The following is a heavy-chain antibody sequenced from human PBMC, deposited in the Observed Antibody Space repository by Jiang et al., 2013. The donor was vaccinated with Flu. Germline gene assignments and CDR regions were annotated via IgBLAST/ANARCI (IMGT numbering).Heavy chain of an antibody. J-gene: IGHJ6*02. CDR3: ARDLRDYVVSNIMDV. V-gene: IGHV3-30-3*01. Sequence: SLRLSCATSGFTFSSYAVHWVRQAPGKGLEWVAVISYDGGNKHYVDSVKGRFTISRDNSKNTLYLQMSSLRAEDTAVYYCARDLRDYVVSNIMDVWGQGTTVTVSS. D-gene: IGHD2-15*01. CDR2: ISYDGGNK. CDR1: GFTFSSYA.